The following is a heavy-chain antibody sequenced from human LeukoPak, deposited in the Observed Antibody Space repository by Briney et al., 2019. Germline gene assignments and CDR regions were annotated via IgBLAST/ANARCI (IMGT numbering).Heavy chain of an antibody. J-gene: IGHJ6*03. D-gene: IGHD3-10*01. Sequence: KVSCKASGYTFTSYGISWVRRAPGQGLEWMGWISAYNGNTNYSQKLQGRVTITTDTSTSTDYMELRSMRFDDTAVYYCERVYPRNNSTPISTVTIWFGELFYYYYYYMDVWGKGTTVTVSS. CDR2: ISAYNGNT. V-gene: IGHV1-18*01. CDR1: GYTFTSYG. CDR3: ERVYPRNNSTPISTVTIWFGELFYYYYYYMDV.